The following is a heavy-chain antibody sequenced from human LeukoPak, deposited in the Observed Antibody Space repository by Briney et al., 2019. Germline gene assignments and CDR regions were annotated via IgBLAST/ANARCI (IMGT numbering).Heavy chain of an antibody. Sequence: SETLSLTCTVSGGSISSSSYYWGWIRQPPGKGLEWIGSIYYSGSTYYNPSLKSRVTISVDTSKNQFSLKLSSVTAADTAVYYCARDKERMIWRRSGYAFDIWAKGQWSPSLQ. CDR1: GGSISSSSYY. D-gene: IGHD3-22*01. CDR2: IYYSGST. V-gene: IGHV4-39*07. J-gene: IGHJ3*02. CDR3: ARDKERMIWRRSGYAFDI.